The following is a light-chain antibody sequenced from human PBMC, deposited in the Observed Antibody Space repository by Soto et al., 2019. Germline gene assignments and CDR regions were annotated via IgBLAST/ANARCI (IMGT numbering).Light chain of an antibody. CDR3: CSYVTTPEI. CDR2: GNN. CDR1: SSNIGAGYD. J-gene: IGLJ1*01. V-gene: IGLV1-40*01. Sequence: QSVLTQPPPVSGAPGQRVIISCTGSSSNIGAGYDVHWYQQRPGTAPKLLIFGNNNRPSGVPDRFSGSNSGNTASLTISGLQAEDEADYYCCSYVTTPEIFGTGTKVTVL.